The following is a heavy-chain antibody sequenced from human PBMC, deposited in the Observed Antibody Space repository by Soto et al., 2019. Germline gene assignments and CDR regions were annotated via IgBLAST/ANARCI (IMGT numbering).Heavy chain of an antibody. CDR3: ASSLL. J-gene: IGHJ4*02. CDR1: GFTFSTYW. Sequence: EVQMVESGGGLVQPRGSLRLSCAASGFTFSTYWMYWVRQAPGKGLEWVANIKGDGSEKNYVDSVKGRFTISRDNAKNSLYLQINSLRVEDTAVYYCASSLLRGQGTLVTVSS. CDR2: IKGDGSEK. V-gene: IGHV3-7*01.